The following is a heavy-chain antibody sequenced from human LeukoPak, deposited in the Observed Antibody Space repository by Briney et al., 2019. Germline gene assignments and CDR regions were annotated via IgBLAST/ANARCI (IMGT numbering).Heavy chain of an antibody. J-gene: IGHJ3*02. V-gene: IGHV3-21*01. CDR2: ISSSSSYI. D-gene: IGHD3-10*01. Sequence: PGGSLRLSCAASGFTFSTHWLSWVRQAPGKGLEWVSSISSSSSYIYYADSVKGRFTISRDNAKNSLYLQMNSLRAEDTAVYYCARDLWFGELVAAFDIWGQGTMVTVSS. CDR3: ARDLWFGELVAAFDI. CDR1: GFTFSTHW.